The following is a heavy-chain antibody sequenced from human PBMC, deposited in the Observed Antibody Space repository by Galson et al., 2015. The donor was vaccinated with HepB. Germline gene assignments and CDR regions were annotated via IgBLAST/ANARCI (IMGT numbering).Heavy chain of an antibody. D-gene: IGHD3-22*01. V-gene: IGHV4-31*03. J-gene: IGHJ4*02. Sequence: TLSLTCTVSGGSISSGGYYWSWIRQHPGKGLEWIGCIYYSGYTYYNPSLKSRVTISVDTSKNQFSLNLSSVTAADTAVYYCARDRDISGYSDYWGQGTLVTVSS. CDR3: ARDRDISGYSDY. CDR2: IYYSGYT. CDR1: GGSISSGGYY.